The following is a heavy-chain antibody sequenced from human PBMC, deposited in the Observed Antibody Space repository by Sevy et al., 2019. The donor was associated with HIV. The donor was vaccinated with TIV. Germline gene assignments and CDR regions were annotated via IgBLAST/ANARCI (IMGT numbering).Heavy chain of an antibody. CDR3: AKAENKYYYHGMDV. J-gene: IGHJ6*02. V-gene: IGHV3-30*18. CDR1: GFTFSSYG. CDR2: ISYDGSNK. Sequence: GGSLRLSCAASGFTFSSYGMHWVRQAPGKGLEWVAVISYDGSNKYYADSVKGRFTISRDNSKNTLYLQMNSLRAEDTAVYYCAKAENKYYYHGMDVXGQGTTVTVSS.